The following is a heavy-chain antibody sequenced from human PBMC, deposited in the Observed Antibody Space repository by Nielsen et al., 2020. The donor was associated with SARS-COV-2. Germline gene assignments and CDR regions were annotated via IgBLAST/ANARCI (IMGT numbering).Heavy chain of an antibody. D-gene: IGHD3-22*01. CDR2: ISSSSSYT. CDR3: AAGTYYYDSSSYY. Sequence: GESLKISCAASGFTFSDYYMSWIRQAPGKGLEWVSYISSSSSYTNYADSVKGRFTISRDNAKNSLYLQMNSLRAEDTAVYYCAAGTYYYDSSSYYWGQGTLVTVSS. J-gene: IGHJ4*02. CDR1: GFTFSDYY. V-gene: IGHV3-11*03.